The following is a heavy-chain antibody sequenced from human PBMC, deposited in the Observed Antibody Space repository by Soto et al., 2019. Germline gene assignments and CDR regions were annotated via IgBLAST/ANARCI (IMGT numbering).Heavy chain of an antibody. CDR3: AILYFGVAGSDY. J-gene: IGHJ4*02. CDR1: GFTVTTSY. V-gene: IGHV3-66*01. D-gene: IGHD3-3*01. CDR2: IYSDGCT. Sequence: EVQLVESGGGLVQPGGSLRLSCVSSGFTVTTSYMSWVRQTPGKGLEWVSVIYSDGCTYYADSVKGRFTISRDNSKNTVYLQMNSMRAEDTAVYYCAILYFGVAGSDYWGQGTLVTVSS.